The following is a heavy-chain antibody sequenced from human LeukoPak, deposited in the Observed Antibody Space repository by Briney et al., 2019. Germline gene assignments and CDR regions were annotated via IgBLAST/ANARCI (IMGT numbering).Heavy chain of an antibody. CDR1: GFTFSSSN. CDR3: ARSWGKFDY. Sequence: GGSLRLSCAASGFTFSSSNMSWVRQAPGQGLEWVSYISSSSHTIYYADYVKGRFTISRDNAKNSLYLQMNSLRVEDTAVYYCARSWGKFDYWGQGTLVTVSS. CDR2: ISSSSHTI. V-gene: IGHV3-48*01. D-gene: IGHD3-16*01. J-gene: IGHJ4*02.